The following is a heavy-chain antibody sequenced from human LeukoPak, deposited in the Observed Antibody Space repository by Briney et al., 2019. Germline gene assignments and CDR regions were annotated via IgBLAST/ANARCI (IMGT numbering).Heavy chain of an antibody. V-gene: IGHV4-59*01. Sequence: SETLSLTCTVSGDSISSYYWGWIRQPPGKGLEWIGYIYNSGSTNYNPSLKSRVTISINTSKKQFSLKLSSVTAADTAVYKCATSYDTAMVHWGQGTLVTVSS. D-gene: IGHD5-18*01. CDR1: GDSISSYY. CDR3: ATSYDTAMVH. J-gene: IGHJ4*02. CDR2: IYNSGST.